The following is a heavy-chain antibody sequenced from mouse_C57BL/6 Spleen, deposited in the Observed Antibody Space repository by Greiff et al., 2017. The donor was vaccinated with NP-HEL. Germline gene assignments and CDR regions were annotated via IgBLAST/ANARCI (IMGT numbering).Heavy chain of an antibody. Sequence: EVKLEESGGGLVQPGGSMKLSCVASGFTFSNYWMNWVRQSPEKGLEWVAQIRLKSDNYATHYAESVKGRFTIYRDDSKSSVYRQMNNLRAEDTGIYDCTGGNNWYFDVWGTGTTVTVSS. V-gene: IGHV6-3*01. CDR1: GFTFSNYW. CDR3: TGGNNWYFDV. J-gene: IGHJ1*03. CDR2: IRLKSDNYAT.